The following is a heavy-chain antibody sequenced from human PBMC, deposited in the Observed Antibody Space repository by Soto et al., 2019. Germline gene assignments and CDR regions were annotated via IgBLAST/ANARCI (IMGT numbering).Heavy chain of an antibody. CDR1: GDSVSSNSAA. CDR2: TYYRSKWYN. CDR3: ARALYYYDSSGYRPVSYYYGMDV. J-gene: IGHJ6*02. V-gene: IGHV6-1*01. D-gene: IGHD3-22*01. Sequence: SQTLSLTCVISGDSVSSNSAAWNWIRQSPSRGLEWLGRTYYRSKWYNDYAVSVKSRITINPDTSKNQFSLQLNSVTPEDTAVYYCARALYYYDSSGYRPVSYYYGMDVWGQGTTVTVSS.